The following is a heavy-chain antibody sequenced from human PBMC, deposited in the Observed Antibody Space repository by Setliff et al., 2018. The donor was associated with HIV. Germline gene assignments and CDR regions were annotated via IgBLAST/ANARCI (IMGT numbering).Heavy chain of an antibody. J-gene: IGHJ4*02. CDR1: GGSISRGGYY. Sequence: SETLSLTCTVSGGSISRGGYYWGWIRQAPGKGLELTGNIYYFGSTSYNPSLGSRATISVDTSKNQFSLKLSSVTASDTAVYYCARVFGVRQAFDNWGQGTLVT. CDR2: IYYFGST. V-gene: IGHV4-39*01. D-gene: IGHD3-10*02. CDR3: ARVFGVRQAFDN.